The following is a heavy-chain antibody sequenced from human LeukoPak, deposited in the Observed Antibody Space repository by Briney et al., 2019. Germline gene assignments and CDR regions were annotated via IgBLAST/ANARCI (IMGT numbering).Heavy chain of an antibody. CDR1: GGSMSSYY. J-gene: IGHJ4*02. V-gene: IGHV4-59*08. CDR2: IYYSGST. Sequence: PSETLSLTCTVSGGSMSSYYWSWIRQPPGKGLEWIGYIYYSGSTNYNPSLKSRVTISVDTSKNQFSLKLSSVTAADTAVYYCARRYYYDSSGYSVQTYYFDYWGQGTLVTVSS. D-gene: IGHD3-22*01. CDR3: ARRYYYDSSGYSVQTYYFDY.